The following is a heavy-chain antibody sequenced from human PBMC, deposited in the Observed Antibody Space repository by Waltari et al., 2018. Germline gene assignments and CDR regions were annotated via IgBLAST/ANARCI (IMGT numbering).Heavy chain of an antibody. Sequence: QVQLVQSGAEVKKPGSSVKVSCKASGGTFSSYAISWVRQAPGQGLEWMGGIIPSLGTANYAQKFQGRVTITADESMSTAYMELSSLRSEDTAVYYCARCGGRMVGVNWFDPWGQGTLVTVSS. CDR1: GGTFSSYA. J-gene: IGHJ5*02. D-gene: IGHD1-26*01. CDR2: IIPSLGTA. CDR3: ARCGGRMVGVNWFDP. V-gene: IGHV1-69*12.